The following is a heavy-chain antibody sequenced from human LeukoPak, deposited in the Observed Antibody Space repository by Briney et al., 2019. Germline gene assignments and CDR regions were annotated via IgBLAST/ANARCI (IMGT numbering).Heavy chain of an antibody. CDR2: ISYDGSNK. J-gene: IGHJ3*02. CDR1: GFTFSSYA. CDR3: ATETGAFDI. V-gene: IGHV3-30-3*01. Sequence: GRSLRLSCAASGFTFSSYAMHWVRQAPGKGLEWVAVISYDGSNKYYADSVKGRFTISRDNARNTLDLQMNSLRAEDTAVYYCATETGAFDIWGQGTMVTVSS.